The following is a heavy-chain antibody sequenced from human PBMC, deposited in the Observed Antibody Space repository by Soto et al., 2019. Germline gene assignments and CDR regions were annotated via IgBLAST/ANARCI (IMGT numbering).Heavy chain of an antibody. Sequence: SETLSLTCAVSGYSISSGYYWGWIRQPPGKGLEWIGSIYHSGSTYYNPSLKSRVTISVDTSKNQFSLKLSSVTAADTAVYYCARELRDGYNSDYWGQGTLVTVS. D-gene: IGHD5-12*01. CDR2: IYHSGST. CDR3: ARELRDGYNSDY. V-gene: IGHV4-38-2*02. CDR1: GYSISSGYY. J-gene: IGHJ4*02.